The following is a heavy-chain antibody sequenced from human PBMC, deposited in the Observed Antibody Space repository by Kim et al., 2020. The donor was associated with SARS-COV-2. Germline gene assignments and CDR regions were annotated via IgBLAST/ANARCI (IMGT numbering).Heavy chain of an antibody. J-gene: IGHJ4*02. Sequence: YAQKFQGRVTMTRNTSISTAYMELSSLRSEDTAVYYCARTLRSAYSYGDYWGQGTLVTVSS. V-gene: IGHV1-8*01. CDR3: ARTLRSAYSYGDY. D-gene: IGHD5-18*01.